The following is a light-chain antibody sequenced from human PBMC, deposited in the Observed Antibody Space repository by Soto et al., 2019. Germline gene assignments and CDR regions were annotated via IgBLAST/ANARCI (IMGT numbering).Light chain of an antibody. CDR1: QPVTNY. CDR2: AAS. V-gene: IGKV1-39*01. J-gene: IGKJ1*01. Sequence: DIQMNQSPSSLSASVGDRVTITCRASQPVTNYLSWYQQKPGKAPTLLIYAASRLQSGVPSRFSAGGSGTEFTLSINSLLPEDFATYYCQQSYIAPWTFGQGTKVDIK. CDR3: QQSYIAPWT.